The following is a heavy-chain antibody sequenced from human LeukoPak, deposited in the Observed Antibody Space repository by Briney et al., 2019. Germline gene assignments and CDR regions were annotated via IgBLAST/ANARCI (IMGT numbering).Heavy chain of an antibody. Sequence: ESGGSLRLSCAASGFTFSSYAMSWVRQAPGKGLEWVATMSGSGRSTFYADSVKGRFTISRDNSKNTLYLQMNSLRAEDTAVYYCAKGAPVGHSYDNYFDYWGQGTLVTVSS. CDR3: AKGAPVGHSYDNYFDY. CDR1: GFTFSSYA. CDR2: MSGSGRST. V-gene: IGHV3-23*01. D-gene: IGHD5-18*01. J-gene: IGHJ4*02.